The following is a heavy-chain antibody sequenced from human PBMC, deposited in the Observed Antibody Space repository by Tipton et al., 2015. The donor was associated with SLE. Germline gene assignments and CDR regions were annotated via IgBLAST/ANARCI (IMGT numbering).Heavy chain of an antibody. D-gene: IGHD3-3*01. J-gene: IGHJ4*02. Sequence: TLSLTCAVYGGSFSGYYWSWIRQPPGKGLEWIGNIYYSGSPYYNPSLKSRVTISVNTSKNQFSLRLSSVTAADTAMFYCASGTLEWSHEPDYWGQGTLVTASS. CDR3: ASGTLEWSHEPDY. CDR2: IYYSGSP. V-gene: IGHV4-34*01. CDR1: GGSFSGYY.